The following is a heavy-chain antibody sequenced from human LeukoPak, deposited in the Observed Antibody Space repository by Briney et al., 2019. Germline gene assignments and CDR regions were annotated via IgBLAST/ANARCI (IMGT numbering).Heavy chain of an antibody. J-gene: IGHJ4*02. Sequence: PSETLSLTCTVSGGSISSYYWSWIRQPPGKGLEWIGYIYYSGSTNYNPSLKSRVTISVDTSKNQFPLKLSSVTAADTAVYYCARAAVRGVVDYWGQGTLVTVSS. CDR3: ARAAVRGVVDY. CDR1: GGSISSYY. CDR2: IYYSGST. D-gene: IGHD3-10*01. V-gene: IGHV4-59*01.